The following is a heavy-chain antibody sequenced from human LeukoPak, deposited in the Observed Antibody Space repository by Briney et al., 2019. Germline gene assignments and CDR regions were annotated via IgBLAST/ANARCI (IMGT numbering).Heavy chain of an antibody. J-gene: IGHJ4*02. V-gene: IGHV4-38-2*02. CDR1: GYSIRRGYY. D-gene: IGHD1-26*01. Sequence: SETLSLTCAVSGYSIRRGYYWASTRQPPGKGLGWIGSRNHTCSTYSDPSLKSRVTKSVDKSNNQFSMKLSAVTAADTALYYCARDRESSPWELLLDYWGQGILVTVSS. CDR3: ARDRESSPWELLLDY. CDR2: RNHTCST.